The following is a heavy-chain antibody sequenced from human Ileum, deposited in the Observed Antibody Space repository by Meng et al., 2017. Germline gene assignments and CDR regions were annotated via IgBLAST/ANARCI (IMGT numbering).Heavy chain of an antibody. Sequence: QVQLVQSGAEVKKPWASVKVACKASGYIFTRDAIGWVRQAPGQGLEWMGWISAYSGNTKYAQKLQGRVTMTTDTSTSTAYMELRNLRSDDTAVYYCARDTVGTTLGDYWGQGTLVTVSS. CDR1: GYIFTRDA. J-gene: IGHJ4*02. CDR3: ARDTVGTTLGDY. V-gene: IGHV1-18*01. D-gene: IGHD4-23*01. CDR2: ISAYSGNT.